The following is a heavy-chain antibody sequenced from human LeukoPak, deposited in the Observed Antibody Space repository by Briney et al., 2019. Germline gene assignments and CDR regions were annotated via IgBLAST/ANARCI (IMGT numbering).Heavy chain of an antibody. D-gene: IGHD6-13*01. V-gene: IGHV1-18*01. Sequence: GASVKDSCMASGYTFTSYGISSVRQAPGEGLEWMGWISAYNGNTNYEQKLQSRVTMTTDTSTSTAYMELRSPRSDDTAVYYCAGDMVYKMGSSWLNGMDVWGQGTTVTVSS. CDR3: AGDMVYKMGSSWLNGMDV. CDR2: ISAYNGNT. J-gene: IGHJ6*02. CDR1: GYTFTSYG.